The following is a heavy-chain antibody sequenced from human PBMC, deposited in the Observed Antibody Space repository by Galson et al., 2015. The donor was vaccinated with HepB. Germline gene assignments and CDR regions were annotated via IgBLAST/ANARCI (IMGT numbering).Heavy chain of an antibody. V-gene: IGHV3-66*02. CDR3: SSVRGGDCRPDRFYYYYGMDV. D-gene: IGHD2-21*02. CDR2: IYSGGST. Sequence: SLRLSCAASGFTVSRNYMSWIRQAPGKGLEWVSVIYSGGSTYYADSVKGRFSISSDNSKNTLYLQMNSLRAEDTAVYYWSSVRGGDCRPDRFYYYYGMDVWGQGTTVTVSS. CDR1: GFTVSRNY. J-gene: IGHJ6*02.